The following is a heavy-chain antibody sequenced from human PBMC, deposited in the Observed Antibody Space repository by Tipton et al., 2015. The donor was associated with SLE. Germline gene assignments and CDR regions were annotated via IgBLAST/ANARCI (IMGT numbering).Heavy chain of an antibody. Sequence: TLSLTCTVSGGSISSSSYYWGWIRQPPGKGLEWIGSIYYSGSTYYNPSLKSRVTISVDTSKDQFSLKLSSVTAADTAVYYCARDRLGGPFDYWGQGTLVTVSS. V-gene: IGHV4-39*07. CDR2: IYYSGST. J-gene: IGHJ4*02. CDR1: GGSISSSSYY. CDR3: ARDRLGGPFDY. D-gene: IGHD1-26*01.